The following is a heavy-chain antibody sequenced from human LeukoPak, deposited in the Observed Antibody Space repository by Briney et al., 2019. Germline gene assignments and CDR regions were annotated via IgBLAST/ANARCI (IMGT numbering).Heavy chain of an antibody. CDR3: ARDPPGYSSSINISDY. V-gene: IGHV1-69*04. CDR1: GYTFTSYG. D-gene: IGHD6-19*01. CDR2: IIPILGIA. Sequence: ASVKVSCKASGYTFTSYGISWVRQAPGQGLEWMGRIIPILGIANYAQKFQGRVTITADKSTSTAYMELSSLRSEDTAVYYCARDPPGYSSSINISDYWGQGTLVTVSS. J-gene: IGHJ4*02.